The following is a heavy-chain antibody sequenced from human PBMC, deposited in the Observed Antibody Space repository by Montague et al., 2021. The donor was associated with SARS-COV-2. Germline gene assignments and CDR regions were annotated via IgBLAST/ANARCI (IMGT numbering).Heavy chain of an antibody. Sequence: SLRLSCAASGFIISVYDMHWVRQVTGNGLEWVSAIGTRGDTYYPDSVEGRFTMSRENAENTLYLQMSSLRAGDTAVYYCARAPPYSSASWGYYGMDVWGQGTTVTVSS. CDR2: IGTRGDT. CDR3: ARAPPYSSASWGYYGMDV. J-gene: IGHJ6*02. D-gene: IGHD6-6*01. CDR1: GFIISVYD. V-gene: IGHV3-13*01.